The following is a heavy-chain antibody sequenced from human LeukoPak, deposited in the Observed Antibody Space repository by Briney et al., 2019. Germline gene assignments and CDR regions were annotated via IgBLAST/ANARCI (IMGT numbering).Heavy chain of an antibody. V-gene: IGHV3-23*01. J-gene: IGHJ4*02. CDR1: GFTFGSYA. D-gene: IGHD3-10*01. Sequence: GGSLRLSCAASGFTFGSYAMSWVRQAPGKGLEWVSAISGSGGSTYYADSVKGRFTISRDNSKNTLYLQMNSLRAEDTAVYYCAKTRGVFLDLDHWGQGTLVTVSS. CDR3: AKTRGVFLDLDH. CDR2: ISGSGGST.